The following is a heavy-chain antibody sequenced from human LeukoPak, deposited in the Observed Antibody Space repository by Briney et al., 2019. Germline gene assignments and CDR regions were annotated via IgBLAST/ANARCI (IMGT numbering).Heavy chain of an antibody. J-gene: IGHJ4*02. D-gene: IGHD6-19*01. CDR2: IKQDGSEK. V-gene: IGHV3-7*01. CDR1: GFTFSSYW. Sequence: GGSLRLSCAASGFTFSSYWMSWVRQAPGKGLEWVANIKQDGSEKYYVDSVKGRFTISRDNAKNSLYLQMNSLRAEDAAVYYCARDYSSGWYGYWGQGTLVTVSS. CDR3: ARDYSSGWYGY.